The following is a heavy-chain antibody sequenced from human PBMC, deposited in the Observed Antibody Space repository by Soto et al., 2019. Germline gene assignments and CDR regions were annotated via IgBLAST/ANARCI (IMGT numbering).Heavy chain of an antibody. CDR1: GYTFTSYY. V-gene: IGHV1-46*03. D-gene: IGHD6-13*01. Sequence: GASVKVSCKASGYTFTSYYMHWVRQAPGQGLEWMGIINPSGGSTSYAQKLQGRVTMTRDTSTSTVYMELSSLRSEDTAVYYCAVAAAAHVDAFDIWGQGTMVTVSS. J-gene: IGHJ3*02. CDR2: INPSGGST. CDR3: AVAAAAHVDAFDI.